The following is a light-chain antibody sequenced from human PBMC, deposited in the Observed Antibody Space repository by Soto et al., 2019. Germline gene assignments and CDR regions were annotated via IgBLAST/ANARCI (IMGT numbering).Light chain of an antibody. Sequence: IQMTQSPSTLSASVGDRATITCRASQSIRYSLAWFQQKAGKAPKLLIYEPSRLESGVPSRISGSGSGTEFTLTISSLQPDDFATYYYQQYTSYPWTFGQGTKVEIK. CDR3: QQYTSYPWT. CDR2: EPS. CDR1: QSIRYS. V-gene: IGKV1-5*03. J-gene: IGKJ1*01.